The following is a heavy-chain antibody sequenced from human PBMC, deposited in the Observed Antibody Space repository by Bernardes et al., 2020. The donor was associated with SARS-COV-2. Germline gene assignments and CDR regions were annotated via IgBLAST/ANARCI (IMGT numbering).Heavy chain of an antibody. CDR2: INYSGST. CDR1: GGSISSGGYY. CDR3: ARERYYYGDSGYYRYYPDS. J-gene: IGHJ4*02. V-gene: IGHV4-31*03. Sequence: SETLSLTCTVSGGSISSGGYYWNWIRQHPGKGLEWIGSINYSGSTYYNSSLRSRLTMSLDTSKNQFSLRLSSVTAADTAVYYCARERYYYGDSGYYRYYPDSWGQGTLVTVSS. D-gene: IGHD3-22*01.